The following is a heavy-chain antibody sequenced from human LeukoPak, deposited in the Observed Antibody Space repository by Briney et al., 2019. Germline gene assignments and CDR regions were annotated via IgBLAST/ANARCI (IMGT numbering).Heavy chain of an antibody. CDR1: GFTFSSYG. CDR2: IRYDGSNK. CDR3: AKDIWDIVVVPAAMKD. Sequence: GGSLRLSCAASGFTFSSYGMHWVRQAPGKELERVAFIRYDGSNKYYADSVKGRFTISRDNSKNTLYLQMNSLRAEDTAVYYCAKDIWDIVVVPAAMKDWGQGTLVTVSS. V-gene: IGHV3-30*02. J-gene: IGHJ4*02. D-gene: IGHD2-2*01.